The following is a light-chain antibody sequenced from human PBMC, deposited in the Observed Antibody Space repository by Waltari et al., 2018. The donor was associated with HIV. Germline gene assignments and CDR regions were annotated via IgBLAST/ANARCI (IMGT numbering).Light chain of an antibody. CDR2: DVT. CDR1: SSDVGGYHY. Sequence: QSALTQPRSVSGSPGQSVTISCTGTSSDVGGYHYVSWYQQHPGKAPKLMIYDVTKRPSGVPDRFSGAKSGNTASLTISGLQAEDEADYFCCSYAGGYTLVFGGGTKLTVL. J-gene: IGLJ3*02. CDR3: CSYAGGYTLV. V-gene: IGLV2-11*01.